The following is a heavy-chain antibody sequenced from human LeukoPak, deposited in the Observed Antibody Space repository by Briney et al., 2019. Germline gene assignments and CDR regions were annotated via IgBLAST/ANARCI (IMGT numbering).Heavy chain of an antibody. Sequence: SVKVSCKASGGTFSSYAISWVRQAPGQGLEWMGRIIPIFGTANYAQKFQSRVTITTDESTSTAYMELSSLRSEDTAVYYCARSKDSWYRLDYWGQGTLVTVSS. CDR2: IIPIFGTA. V-gene: IGHV1-69*05. CDR3: ARSKDSWYRLDY. CDR1: GGTFSSYA. J-gene: IGHJ4*02. D-gene: IGHD6-13*01.